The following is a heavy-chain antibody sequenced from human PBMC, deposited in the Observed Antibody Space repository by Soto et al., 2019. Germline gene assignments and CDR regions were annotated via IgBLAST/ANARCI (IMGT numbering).Heavy chain of an antibody. J-gene: IGHJ4*02. CDR2: ISGSGGST. D-gene: IGHD6-13*01. V-gene: IGHV3-23*01. Sequence: EVQLLESGGGLVQPGGSLRLSCAASGFTFSSYAMSWVRQAPGQGLEWVSAISGSGGSTYYADSVKGRFTISSDNSKNTLYLQMNSLRAEDTAVYYCATIAAAGTIGYFDYWGQGTLVTVSS. CDR1: GFTFSSYA. CDR3: ATIAAAGTIGYFDY.